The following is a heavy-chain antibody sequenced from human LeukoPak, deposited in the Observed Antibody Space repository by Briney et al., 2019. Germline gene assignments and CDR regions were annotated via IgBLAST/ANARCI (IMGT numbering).Heavy chain of an antibody. Sequence: ASVKVSCKASGYTFTSYDINGVRQATGQGLEWMGWMNPDSGNTGYAQKFQGRVTMTRNTSISTAYMELSSLRSEDTAVYYCARGPYYDFWSGYSSYYYYYMDVWGKGTTVTVSS. CDR1: GYTFTSYD. D-gene: IGHD3-3*01. CDR3: ARGPYYDFWSGYSSYYYYYMDV. J-gene: IGHJ6*03. V-gene: IGHV1-8*01. CDR2: MNPDSGNT.